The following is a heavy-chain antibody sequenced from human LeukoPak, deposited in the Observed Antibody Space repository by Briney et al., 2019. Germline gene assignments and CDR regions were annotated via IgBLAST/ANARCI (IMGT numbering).Heavy chain of an antibody. CDR1: GFTFSSYW. D-gene: IGHD2-15*01. J-gene: IGHJ4*02. CDR3: ARTRSCNGGGCYAYFDY. CDR2: ITCGGRST. Sequence: PGGSLRLSCAASGFTFSSYWMHWVRQAPGKGLVWVSRITCGGRSTSYADSVKGRFTISRDNAKNTLYLQMNSLRAEDTAVYFCARTRSCNGGGCYAYFDYWGRGTLVTVSS. V-gene: IGHV3-74*01.